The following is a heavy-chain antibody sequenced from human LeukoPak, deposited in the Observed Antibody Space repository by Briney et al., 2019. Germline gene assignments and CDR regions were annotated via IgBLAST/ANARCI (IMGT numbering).Heavy chain of an antibody. CDR3: ASSPSWGGGSYYNWFDP. Sequence: PSETLSLTCTVSGGSISSYYWSWIRQPPGKGLEWIGYIYYSGSTNYNPSLKSRVTISVDTSKNQFSLKLSSVTAADTAVYYCASSPSWGGGSYYNWFDPWGQGTLVTVSS. J-gene: IGHJ5*02. CDR2: IYYSGST. CDR1: GGSISSYY. V-gene: IGHV4-59*01. D-gene: IGHD2-15*01.